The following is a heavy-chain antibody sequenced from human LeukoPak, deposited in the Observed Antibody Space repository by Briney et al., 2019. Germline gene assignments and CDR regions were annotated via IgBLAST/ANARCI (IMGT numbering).Heavy chain of an antibody. CDR2: IYYSGST. V-gene: IGHV4-31*03. Sequence: SETLSLTCTVSGGSTSSGGYYWSWIRQHPGKGLEWIGYIYYSGSTYYNPSLKSRVTISVDTSKNQFSLKLSSVTAADTAVYYCARVGITMVRGVITWFDPWGQGTLVTVPS. D-gene: IGHD3-10*01. CDR1: GGSTSSGGYY. CDR3: ARVGITMVRGVITWFDP. J-gene: IGHJ5*02.